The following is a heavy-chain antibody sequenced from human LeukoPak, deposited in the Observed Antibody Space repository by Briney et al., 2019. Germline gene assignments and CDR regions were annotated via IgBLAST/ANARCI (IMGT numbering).Heavy chain of an antibody. CDR2: IWYDGSNK. CDR3: ARGVVYGDYEDY. V-gene: IGHV3-30*02. Sequence: GGSLRLSCAAPGIPFSSFGMHWLRQAPGKGLEWVAFIWYDGSNKYYADSVKGRFTISRDNSKNTLYLQLNSLRAEDTAVYYCARGVVYGDYEDYWGQGTLVSVSS. D-gene: IGHD4-17*01. J-gene: IGHJ4*02. CDR1: GIPFSSFG.